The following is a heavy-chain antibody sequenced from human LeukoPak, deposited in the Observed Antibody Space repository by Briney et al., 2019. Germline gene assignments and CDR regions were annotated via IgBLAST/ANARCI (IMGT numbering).Heavy chain of an antibody. CDR2: ISGSGGST. CDR1: GFTFSSYA. V-gene: IGHV3-23*01. Sequence: GGSLRLSCAASGFTFSSYAMSWVHQAPGKGLEWVSAISGSGGSTYYADSVKGRFTISRDNSKNTLYPQMNSLRAEDTAVYYCAKTTTVVTPFDRSDYWGQGTLVTVSS. CDR3: AKTTTVVTPFDRSDY. J-gene: IGHJ4*02. D-gene: IGHD4-23*01.